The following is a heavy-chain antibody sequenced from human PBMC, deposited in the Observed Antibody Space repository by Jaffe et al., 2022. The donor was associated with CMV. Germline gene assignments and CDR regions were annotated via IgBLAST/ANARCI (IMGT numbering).Heavy chain of an antibody. CDR3: ARDLGQANWNPHAFDI. J-gene: IGHJ3*02. V-gene: IGHV1-2*02. D-gene: IGHD1-20*01. CDR2: INPNSGGT. Sequence: QVQLVQSGAEVKKPGASVKVSCKASGYTFTGYYMHWVRQAPGQGLEWMGWINPNSGGTNYAQKFQGRVTMTRDTSISTAYMELSRLRSDDTAVYYCARDLGQANWNPHAFDIWGQGTMVTVSS. CDR1: GYTFTGYY.